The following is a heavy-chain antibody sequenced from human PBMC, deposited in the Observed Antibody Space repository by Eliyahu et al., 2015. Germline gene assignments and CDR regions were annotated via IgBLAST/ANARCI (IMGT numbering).Heavy chain of an antibody. CDR1: GFTVSXTY. CDR2: IYSGGST. CDR3: ATVGDPDYFDY. J-gene: IGHJ4*02. Sequence: EVQLVESGGGLIQPGGSLRLSCAASGFTVSXTYMSXVRQAPGKGVEWVSVIYSGGSTYYADSVKGRFTISRDNSKNTLYLQMNSLRAEDTAVYYCATVGDPDYFDYWGQGTLVTVSS. D-gene: IGHD2-21*02. V-gene: IGHV3-53*01.